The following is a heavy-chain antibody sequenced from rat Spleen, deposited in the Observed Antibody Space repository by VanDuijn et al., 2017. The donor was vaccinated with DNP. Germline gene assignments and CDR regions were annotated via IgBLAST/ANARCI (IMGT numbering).Heavy chain of an antibody. CDR2: ISYEGSDT. D-gene: IGHD1-11*01. V-gene: IGHV5-22*01. CDR1: GFTFRDYY. Sequence: EVQLMETGGGSVQSGRSLKLSCAASGFTFRDYYMAWVRQAPKKGLECVASISYEGSDTYYGDSVKGRFTVSRDNAKSTLYLQMDNLRSEDTATYYCATLGGIIYDFWGQGVLVTVSS. J-gene: IGHJ2*01. CDR3: ATLGGIIYDF.